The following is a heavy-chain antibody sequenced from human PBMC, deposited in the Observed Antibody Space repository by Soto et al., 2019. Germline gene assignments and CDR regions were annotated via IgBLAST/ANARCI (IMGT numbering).Heavy chain of an antibody. J-gene: IGHJ5*02. CDR3: ARDKSSSWYPPMNWFDP. V-gene: IGHV4-4*07. D-gene: IGHD6-13*01. CDR1: GGSISSYY. Sequence: SETLSLTCTVSGGSISSYYWSWIRQSAGKGLEWIGRIYTSGSTNYNPSLKSRVTMSVDTSKNQFSLKLSSVTAADTAVYYCARDKSSSWYPPMNWFDPWGQGTLVT. CDR2: IYTSGST.